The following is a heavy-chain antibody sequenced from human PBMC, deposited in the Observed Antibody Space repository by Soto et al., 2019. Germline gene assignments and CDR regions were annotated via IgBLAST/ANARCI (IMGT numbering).Heavy chain of an antibody. J-gene: IGHJ4*02. Sequence: EVQLAVSGGGFVKPGGSLRLSCAVSGFSFSDAWLNWVRQAPGKGLEWVGRIKTKSDSAATDYAAPVKGRFIISRDDSKKKLFLQLNSLQAEETAVYYCTTDLQIRRYPWIFYWGQGTLVTVSS. D-gene: IGHD1-20*01. CDR3: TTDLQIRRYPWIFY. CDR2: IKTKSDSAAT. V-gene: IGHV3-15*07. CDR1: GFSFSDAW.